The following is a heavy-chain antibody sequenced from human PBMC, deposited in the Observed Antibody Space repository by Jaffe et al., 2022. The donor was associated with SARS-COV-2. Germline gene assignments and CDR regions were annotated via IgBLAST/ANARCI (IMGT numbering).Heavy chain of an antibody. CDR3: ARPYCSSTSCSYYYYYGMDV. J-gene: IGHJ6*02. CDR2: ISSSSSYI. V-gene: IGHV3-21*01. D-gene: IGHD2-2*01. Sequence: EVQLVESGGGLVKPGGSLRLSCAASGFTFSSYSMNWVRQAPGKGLEWVSSISSSSSYIYYADSVKGRFTISRDNAKNSLYLQMNSLRAEDTAVYYCARPYCSSTSCSYYYYYGMDVWGQGTTVTVSS. CDR1: GFTFSSYS.